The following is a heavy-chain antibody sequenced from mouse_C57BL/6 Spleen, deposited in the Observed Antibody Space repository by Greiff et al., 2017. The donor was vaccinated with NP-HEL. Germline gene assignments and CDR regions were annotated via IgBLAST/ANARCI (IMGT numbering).Heavy chain of an antibody. CDR1: GYSFTGYF. Sequence: EVQLQQSGPELVKPGDSVKISCKASGYSFTGYFMNWVMQSHGKSLEWIGRINPYNGDTFYNQKFKGKATLTVDKSSSTAHMELRSLTSEDSAVYYCARPLYDYDGAWFAYWGQGTLVTVSA. V-gene: IGHV1-20*01. D-gene: IGHD2-4*01. J-gene: IGHJ3*01. CDR2: INPYNGDT. CDR3: ARPLYDYDGAWFAY.